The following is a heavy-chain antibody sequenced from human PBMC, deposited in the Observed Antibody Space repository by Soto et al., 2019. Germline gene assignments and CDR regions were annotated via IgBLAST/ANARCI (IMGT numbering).Heavy chain of an antibody. D-gene: IGHD2-2*01. J-gene: IGHJ4*02. Sequence: QVQLVESGGGVVQPGRSLRLSCAASGFTFSSYGMHWVRQAPGKGLEWVAVISYDGSNKYYADSVKGRFTISRDNSKNTLYLQMNSLRAEDTAVYYCAKDRYQLLLSGYWGQGTLVTVSS. CDR2: ISYDGSNK. CDR3: AKDRYQLLLSGY. V-gene: IGHV3-30*18. CDR1: GFTFSSYG.